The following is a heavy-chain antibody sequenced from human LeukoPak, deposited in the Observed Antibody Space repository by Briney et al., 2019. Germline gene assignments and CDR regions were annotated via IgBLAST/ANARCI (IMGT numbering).Heavy chain of an antibody. CDR1: GGSISSYY. Sequence: SETLSLTCTVSGGSISSYYWSWIRQPPGKGLEWFGIVYYNGRTSYNPSLKSRVTISGDTSKNQFSLKLTSVTAADTAVYYCAKDRSDAFDIWGQGTMVTVSS. CDR3: AKDRSDAFDI. CDR2: VYYNGRT. V-gene: IGHV4-59*04. J-gene: IGHJ3*02. D-gene: IGHD1-26*01.